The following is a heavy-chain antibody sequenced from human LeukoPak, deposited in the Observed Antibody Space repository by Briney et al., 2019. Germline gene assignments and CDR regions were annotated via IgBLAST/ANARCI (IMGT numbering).Heavy chain of an antibody. J-gene: IGHJ6*02. CDR1: GLTVSSNY. CDR2: IYSGGAT. CDR3: AKDRIQLWLRYYGMDV. V-gene: IGHV3-53*04. Sequence: GGSLRLSCAASGLTVSSNYMSWVRQAPGKGLEWVSVIYSGGATYYADSVKGRFTIFRHNSNNTLFLQMDSLRAEDTAVYYCAKDRIQLWLRYYGMDVWGQGTTVTVSS. D-gene: IGHD5-18*01.